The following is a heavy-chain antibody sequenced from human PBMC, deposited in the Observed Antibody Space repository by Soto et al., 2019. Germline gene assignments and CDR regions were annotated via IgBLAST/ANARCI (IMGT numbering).Heavy chain of an antibody. CDR1: GASISRDH. Sequence: QVQLQESGPELVKASETLSPTCSVSGASISRDHWNWIRQPPGKGLEWIGDYSGSTNYNPSLKSRLTISVDTSKNQFSLTLKSVTAADTAVYFCATYFTGAGGRGHGGQGTLVTVSS. CDR3: ATYFTGAGGRGH. J-gene: IGHJ4*02. V-gene: IGHV4-59*08. D-gene: IGHD2-8*02. CDR2: DYSGST.